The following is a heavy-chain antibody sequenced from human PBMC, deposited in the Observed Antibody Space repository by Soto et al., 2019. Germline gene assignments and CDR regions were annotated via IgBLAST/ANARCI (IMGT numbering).Heavy chain of an antibody. CDR3: ARHSTYTADY. Sequence: EVRLVESGGGLVQPGGSLRLSCATSGFTFSSRWMQWVRQAPGKGLVWVSFINSDGSTTTYADSVKGRFTISRDNAKDTVYLQMSSLRVDDTAVYYCARHSTYTADYWCQGTLVTVSS. D-gene: IGHD6-13*01. CDR1: GFTFSSRW. J-gene: IGHJ4*02. V-gene: IGHV3-74*01. CDR2: INSDGSTT.